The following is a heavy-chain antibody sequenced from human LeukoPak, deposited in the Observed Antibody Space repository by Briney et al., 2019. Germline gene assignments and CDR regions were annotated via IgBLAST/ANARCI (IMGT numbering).Heavy chain of an antibody. V-gene: IGHV1-8*03. CDR1: GYTFTSYD. D-gene: IGHD4-11*01. CDR2: MNPNRGNT. Sequence: AAVKVSCKPSGYTFTSYDINWVRQATGQGLEWMGWMNPNRGNTAYAQNFQGRVTFTRNTSISTAYLELSSLRSEDTAVYFCARGPEFSKYVDYWGQGTLVTVSS. J-gene: IGHJ4*02. CDR3: ARGPEFSKYVDY.